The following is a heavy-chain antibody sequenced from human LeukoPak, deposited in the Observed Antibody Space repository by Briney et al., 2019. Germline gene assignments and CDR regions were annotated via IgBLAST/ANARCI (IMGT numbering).Heavy chain of an antibody. V-gene: IGHV1-69*13. CDR1: GGTFSSYA. Sequence: ASVTVSCKASGGTFSSYAISWVRQAPGQGVEGMGGINPIFGTANYAQKFQGRVTITADESTSTAYMELSSLRSEDTAVYYCASPPYYYDSSGYYTPNFDYGGQGTLVTVSS. J-gene: IGHJ4*02. D-gene: IGHD3-22*01. CDR3: ASPPYYYDSSGYYTPNFDY. CDR2: INPIFGTA.